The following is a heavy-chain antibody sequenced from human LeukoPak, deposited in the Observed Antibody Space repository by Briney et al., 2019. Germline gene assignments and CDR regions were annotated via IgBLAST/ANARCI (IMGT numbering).Heavy chain of an antibody. Sequence: GASVKVSCKASGYTFTSYGISWVRQAPGQGLEWMGWSSGYNGNTNHAQKLQGRVTMTTDTSTSTAYMELRSLRPDDTAVYYCARGNYCSGGSCYDGAFDYWGQGTLVTVSS. CDR2: SSGYNGNT. CDR1: GYTFTSYG. V-gene: IGHV1-18*01. CDR3: ARGNYCSGGSCYDGAFDY. D-gene: IGHD2-15*01. J-gene: IGHJ4*02.